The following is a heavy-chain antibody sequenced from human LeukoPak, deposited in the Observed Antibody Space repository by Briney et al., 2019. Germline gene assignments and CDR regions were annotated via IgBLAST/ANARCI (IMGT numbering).Heavy chain of an antibody. Sequence: KVSCKASGYTFTSYWIGWVRQMPGKGLEWMGIIYPGDSDTRYSPSFQGQVTISADKSISTAYLQWSSLKASDTAMYYCARRLYGGNSGYYFDYWGQGTLVTVSS. CDR3: ARRLYGGNSGYYFDY. J-gene: IGHJ4*02. CDR1: GYTFTSYW. V-gene: IGHV5-51*01. D-gene: IGHD4-23*01. CDR2: IYPGDSDT.